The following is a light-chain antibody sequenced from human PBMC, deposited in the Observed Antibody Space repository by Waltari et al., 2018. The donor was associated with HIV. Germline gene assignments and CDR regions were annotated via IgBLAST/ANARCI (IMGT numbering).Light chain of an antibody. CDR1: GSNIGAGYD. V-gene: IGLV1-40*01. CDR2: DNT. J-gene: IGLJ3*02. CDR3: QSYDSSLRGV. Sequence: QSVLTQPPSVSGAPGQRVTISCSGSGSNIGAGYDVHWYQQLPGSSPKLLIYDNTKRPSGVPDRFSGSKSGTSASLAITGLQAEDEADYYCQSYDSSLRGVFGG.